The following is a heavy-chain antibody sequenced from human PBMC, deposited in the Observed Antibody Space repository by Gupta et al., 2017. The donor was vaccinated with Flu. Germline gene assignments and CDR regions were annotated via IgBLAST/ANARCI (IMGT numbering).Heavy chain of an antibody. V-gene: IGHV4-39*01. Sequence: QLQLQESGPGLVKPSETLSLTCTVAGGPISSGTYYWGWIRQPPGKGLDWIGSIYYSGSTYYNPSLQGRVTISVDTSKNQFSLKLNSVTATDTAVYYCARLGYSSSWIDSWGQGTLVTVSS. CDR2: IYYSGST. J-gene: IGHJ4*02. CDR1: GGPISSGTYY. CDR3: ARLGYSSSWIDS. D-gene: IGHD6-13*01.